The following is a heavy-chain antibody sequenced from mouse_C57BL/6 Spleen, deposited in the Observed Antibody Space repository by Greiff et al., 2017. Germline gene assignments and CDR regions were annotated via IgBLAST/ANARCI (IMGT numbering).Heavy chain of an antibody. CDR3: AASGGAYDYFDY. CDR1: GYTFTDYN. V-gene: IGHV1-22*01. D-gene: IGHD2-14*01. Sequence: VQLQQSGPELVKPGASVKMSCKASGYTFTDYNMHWVKQSHGKSLEWIGYINPNNGGTSYNQKFKGKATLTVNKSSSTAYMELRSLTSEDSAVYYCAASGGAYDYFDYWGQGTTLTVSS. J-gene: IGHJ2*01. CDR2: INPNNGGT.